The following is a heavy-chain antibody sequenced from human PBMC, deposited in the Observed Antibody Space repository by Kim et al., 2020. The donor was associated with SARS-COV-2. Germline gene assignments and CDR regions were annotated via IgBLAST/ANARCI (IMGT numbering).Heavy chain of an antibody. CDR2: IYWDDDK. CDR1: GFSLSTSGVG. V-gene: IGHV2-5*02. D-gene: IGHD3-3*01. CDR3: AHSWEKWGVVTNEYFQH. J-gene: IGHJ1*01. Sequence: SGPTLVKPTQTLTLTCTFSGFSLSTSGVGVGWIRQPPGKALEWLALIYWDDDKRYSPSLKSRLTITKDTSKNQVVLTMTNMDPVDTATYYCAHSWEKWGVVTNEYFQHWGQGTLVTVSS.